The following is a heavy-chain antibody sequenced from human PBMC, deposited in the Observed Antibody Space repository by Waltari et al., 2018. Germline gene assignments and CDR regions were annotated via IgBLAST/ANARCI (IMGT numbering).Heavy chain of an antibody. V-gene: IGHV3-21*02. Sequence: QLVESGGGLVKPGGSLSLSCAASGFACSRYHMNWVRQAPGKGLEWVSSISSSSTYIYYADSVKGRFTVSRDNAKNALFLQMSSLRVEDTAVYYCASVDSSAFSRSFDYWGLGTLVTVSS. CDR3: ASVDSSAFSRSFDY. D-gene: IGHD3-22*01. CDR1: GFACSRYH. J-gene: IGHJ4*02. CDR2: ISSSSTYI.